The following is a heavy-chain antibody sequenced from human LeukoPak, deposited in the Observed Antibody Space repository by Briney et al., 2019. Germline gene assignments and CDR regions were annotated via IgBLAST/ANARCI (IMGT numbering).Heavy chain of an antibody. V-gene: IGHV4-39*07. Sequence: SQTLSLTCTVSGGSISSGSYYWGWIRQPPGTGLEWIGSIYYSGSTYYNPSLKSRVTISVDTSKNQFSLKLSSVTAADTAVYYCARDSPSYYDFWSGYYTPFDYWGQGTLVTVSS. CDR1: GGSISSGSYY. CDR3: ARDSPSYYDFWSGYYTPFDY. D-gene: IGHD3-3*01. J-gene: IGHJ4*02. CDR2: IYYSGST.